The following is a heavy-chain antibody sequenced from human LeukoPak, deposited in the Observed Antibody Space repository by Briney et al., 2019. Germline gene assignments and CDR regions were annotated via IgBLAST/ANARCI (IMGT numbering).Heavy chain of an antibody. V-gene: IGHV4-59*01. CDR3: AREDSSGCLAY. CDR2: IYYSGST. Sequence: SETLSLTCTVSGGSISSYYWSWIRQPPGKGLEWIGYIYYSGSTNYNPSLKSRVTISVDTSKNQFSLKLSSVTAADTAVYYCAREDSSGCLAYWGQGTRVTVSS. D-gene: IGHD6-19*01. J-gene: IGHJ4*02. CDR1: GGSISSYY.